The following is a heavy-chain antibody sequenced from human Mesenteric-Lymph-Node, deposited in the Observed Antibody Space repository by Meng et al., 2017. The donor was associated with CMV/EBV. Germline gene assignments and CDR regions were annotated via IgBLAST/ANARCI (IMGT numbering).Heavy chain of an antibody. Sequence: HLQQSGPALVKPSEPLPLKCTVSGGSISSSWHYWGWIRQPPGKGLEWIGSIFYSGSAHYNPALESRVTISIDKSKNEFFLNLGSVTAADTAMYFCARDTLTYSYGPGWIDPWGQGTLVTVSS. CDR1: GGSISSSWHY. V-gene: IGHV4-39*02. CDR3: ARDTLTYSYGPGWIDP. D-gene: IGHD3-10*01. CDR2: IFYSGSA. J-gene: IGHJ5*02.